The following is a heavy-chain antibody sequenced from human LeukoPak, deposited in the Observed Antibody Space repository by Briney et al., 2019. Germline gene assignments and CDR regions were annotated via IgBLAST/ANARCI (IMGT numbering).Heavy chain of an antibody. D-gene: IGHD5-12*01. V-gene: IGHV1-46*01. CDR1: GYTFTSYF. CDR3: ARDQGYRDNWFDP. CDR2: INPSGGST. J-gene: IGHJ5*02. Sequence: ASVTVSCKASGYTFTSYFMHWVRQAPGQGLEWMGIINPSGGSTSYAQKFQGRVTMTRDMSTSTVYMELSSLRSEDTAVYYCARDQGYRDNWFDPWGQGTLVTVSS.